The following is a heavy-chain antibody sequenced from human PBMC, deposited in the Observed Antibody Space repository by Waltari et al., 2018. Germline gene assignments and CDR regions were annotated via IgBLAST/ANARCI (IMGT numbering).Heavy chain of an antibody. CDR1: GGPLSSGSYY. CDR3: ARDAAVGATAFDY. CDR2: IYTSGST. Sequence: QVQLQESGPGLVKPSQTLSLTCTVSGGPLSSGSYYWSWIRQPAGKGLEWIGRIYTSGSTNYNPSLKSRVTISVDTSKNQFSLKLSSVTAADTAVYYCARDAAVGATAFDYWGQGTLVTVSS. V-gene: IGHV4-61*02. J-gene: IGHJ4*02. D-gene: IGHD1-26*01.